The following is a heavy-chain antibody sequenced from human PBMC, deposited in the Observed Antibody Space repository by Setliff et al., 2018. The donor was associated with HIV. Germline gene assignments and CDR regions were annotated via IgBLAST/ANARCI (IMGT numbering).Heavy chain of an antibody. CDR3: TPWQAGNDY. CDR1: GFTFSNAW. V-gene: IGHV3-15*01. J-gene: IGHJ4*02. D-gene: IGHD6-13*01. Sequence: GGSLRLSCAASGFTFSNAWMSWVRQAPGKGLEWVGRINSKTDGGTADYAAPVKGRFTISRDDSKSTVYLQMNSLKTEDTAVYYCTPWQAGNDYWGQGTLVTVSS. CDR2: INSKTDGGTA.